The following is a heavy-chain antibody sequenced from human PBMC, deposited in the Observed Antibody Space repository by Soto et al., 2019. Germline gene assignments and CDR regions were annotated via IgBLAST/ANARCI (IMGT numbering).Heavy chain of an antibody. CDR1: GGTFSSYA. J-gene: IGHJ4*02. Sequence: ASVKVSCKASGGTFSSYAISWVRQAPGQGLEWMGGIIPIFGTANYAQKFQGRVTITADESTSTAYMELSSLRSEDTAVYYCARIAYSSGYGRSYFDYWGQGTLVTVSS. D-gene: IGHD6-19*01. V-gene: IGHV1-69*13. CDR3: ARIAYSSGYGRSYFDY. CDR2: IIPIFGTA.